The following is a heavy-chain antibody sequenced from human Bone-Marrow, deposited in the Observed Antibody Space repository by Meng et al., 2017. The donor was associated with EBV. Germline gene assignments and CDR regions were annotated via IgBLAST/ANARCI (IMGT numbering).Heavy chain of an antibody. D-gene: IGHD6-19*01. J-gene: IGHJ5*02. V-gene: IGHV1-69*06. CDR2: FLPILGAA. CDR1: GDIFTNLA. CDR3: ARDGIAVPGGSNWFDP. Sequence: GQLVQSGAEVKKPGSVVKVSCKASGDIFTNLAFTLVRQVPGKGLEWMGGFLPILGAANYAQKFQGRLTITADKSTTTAFMELRSLRVDDTAVYFCARDGIAVPGGSNWFDPWGQGTLVTVSS.